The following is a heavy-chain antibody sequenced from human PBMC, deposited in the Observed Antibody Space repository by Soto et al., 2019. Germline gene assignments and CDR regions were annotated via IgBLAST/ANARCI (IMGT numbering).Heavy chain of an antibody. D-gene: IGHD5-18*01. J-gene: IGHJ6*02. CDR1: GGTFSSYA. CDR3: ARAYSYGFSFDYYGMDV. V-gene: IGHV1-69*13. CDR2: IIPIFGTA. Sequence: GASVKVSCKASGGTFSSYAISWVRQAPGQGLEWMGGIIPIFGTANYAQKFQGRVTITADESTSTAYMELSSLRSEDTAVYYCARAYSYGFSFDYYGMDVWGQGTTVTVSS.